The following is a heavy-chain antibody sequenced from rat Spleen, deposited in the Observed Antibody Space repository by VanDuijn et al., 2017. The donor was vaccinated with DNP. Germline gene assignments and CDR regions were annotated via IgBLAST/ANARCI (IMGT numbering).Heavy chain of an antibody. CDR2: ISTSGGST. CDR1: GFIFSDYD. D-gene: IGHD1-9*01. V-gene: IGHV5S23*01. J-gene: IGHJ2*01. CDR3: ARHSYYGYKGYFDY. Sequence: EVQLVESGGGLVQPGRSLKLSCAASGFIFSDYDMAWVRQAPTKGLEWVASISTSGGSTYYRDSVKGRFTVSRDNAKSTLYLQMDSLRSEDTATYYYARHSYYGYKGYFDYWGQGVMVTVSS.